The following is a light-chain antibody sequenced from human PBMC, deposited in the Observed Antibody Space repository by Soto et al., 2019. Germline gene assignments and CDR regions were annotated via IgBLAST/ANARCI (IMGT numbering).Light chain of an antibody. V-gene: IGLV1-44*01. CDR1: SSNIGSNT. Sequence: QSVLTQPPSASGTPGQRVTISCSGSSSNIGSNTVNWYQQLPGTAPKLLIYSNNQRPSGVPDRFSGSKSGTSASLANSGLQSEDEADYYCPTWDDSLNRRVVFGGGTKLTVL. CDR2: SNN. CDR3: PTWDDSLNRRVV. J-gene: IGLJ2*01.